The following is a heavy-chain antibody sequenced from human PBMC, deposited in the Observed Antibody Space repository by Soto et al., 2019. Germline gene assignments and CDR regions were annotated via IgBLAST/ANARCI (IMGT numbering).Heavy chain of an antibody. D-gene: IGHD3-16*01. CDR1: SGSISSSNW. Sequence: QVQLQESGPGLVKPSGTLSLTCAVSSGSISSSNWWSWVSQPPGKGLEWMGEIYHSGSTHSNPSLKSRVTISVDKSKNQFSLKLSSVTAADTAVYYCARESIYDYRTFDYWGQGTLVTVSS. CDR2: IYHSGST. V-gene: IGHV4-4*02. J-gene: IGHJ4*02. CDR3: ARESIYDYRTFDY.